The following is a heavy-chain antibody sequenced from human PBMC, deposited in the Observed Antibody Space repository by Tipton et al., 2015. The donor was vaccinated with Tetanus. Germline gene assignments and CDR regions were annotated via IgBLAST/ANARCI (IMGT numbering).Heavy chain of an antibody. CDR3: ARDQARGARGWNYFDY. D-gene: IGHD1-26*01. V-gene: IGHV4-39*07. J-gene: IGHJ4*02. CDR2: IYYSGTT. CDR1: GGSISDSNSY. Sequence: LRLSCTVSGGSISDSNSYWGWIRQSPGKGLEWVGSIYYSGTTYYNPSLKSRVTISVDTSKNQFSLKLNSVTAADTAVYYCARDQARGARGWNYFDYWGQGTLVTVSS.